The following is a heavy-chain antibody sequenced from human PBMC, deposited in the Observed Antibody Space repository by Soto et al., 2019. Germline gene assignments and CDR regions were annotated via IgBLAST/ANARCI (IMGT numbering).Heavy chain of an antibody. CDR3: AKDFPLDCSGGSCYGGGIDY. CDR1: GFTFSSYG. D-gene: IGHD2-15*01. J-gene: IGHJ4*02. CDR2: ISYDGSNK. V-gene: IGHV3-30*18. Sequence: QVQLAESGGGVVQPGRSLRLSCAASGFTFSSYGMHWVRQAPGKGLEWVAVISYDGSNKYYADSVKCRFTISRDNSKNTLYLQMNSLRAEDTAVYYCAKDFPLDCSGGSCYGGGIDYWGQGTLVTVSS.